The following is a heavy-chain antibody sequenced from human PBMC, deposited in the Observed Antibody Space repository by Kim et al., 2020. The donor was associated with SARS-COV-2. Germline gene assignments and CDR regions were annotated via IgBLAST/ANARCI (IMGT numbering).Heavy chain of an antibody. V-gene: IGHV3-7*03. J-gene: IGHJ4*02. CDR2: IKQDGSEK. Sequence: GGSLRLSCAASGFTFSSYWMSWVRQAPGKGLEWVANIKQDGSEKYYVDSVKGRFTISRDNAKNSLYLQMNSLRAEDTAVYYCARDYTYYDFWSGYLDYWGQGTLVTVSS. D-gene: IGHD3-3*01. CDR1: GFTFSSYW. CDR3: ARDYTYYDFWSGYLDY.